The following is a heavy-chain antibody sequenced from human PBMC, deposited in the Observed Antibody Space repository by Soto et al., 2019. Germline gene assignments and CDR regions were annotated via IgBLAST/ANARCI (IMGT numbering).Heavy chain of an antibody. D-gene: IGHD7-27*01. Sequence: GGSLRLSCAASGFTFSSYWMSWVRQAPGKGLEWVANIKQDGSEKYYVDSVKGRFTISRDNAKNSLYLQMNSLRAEDTAVDYCARGPLGIAHYWYFDRWGRGTLVTVSS. CDR1: GFTFSSYW. CDR3: ARGPLGIAHYWYFDR. V-gene: IGHV3-7*03. J-gene: IGHJ2*01. CDR2: IKQDGSEK.